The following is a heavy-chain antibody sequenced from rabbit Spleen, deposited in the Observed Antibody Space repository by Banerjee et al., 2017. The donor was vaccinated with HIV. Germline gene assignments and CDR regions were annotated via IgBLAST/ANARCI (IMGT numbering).Heavy chain of an antibody. Sequence: QEQLVESGGGLVQPEGSLTLTCTASGFSFSSGYYMCWVRQAPGKGLEWIACIYAGSSGSTYYASWAKGRFTISKTSSTTVTLQMTSLTAADTATYFCARGAGGVGYAFQLWGPGTLVTVS. D-gene: IGHD6-1*01. CDR1: GFSFSSGYY. CDR2: IYAGSSGST. J-gene: IGHJ4*01. V-gene: IGHV1S45*01. CDR3: ARGAGGVGYAFQL.